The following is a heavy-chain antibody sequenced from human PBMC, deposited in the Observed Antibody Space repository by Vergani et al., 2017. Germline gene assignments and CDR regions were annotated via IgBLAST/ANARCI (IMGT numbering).Heavy chain of an antibody. Sequence: EVQLVQSGAEVKKPGESLKISCKGSGNSFTSYWIGWVRQMPGKGLEWMGIIYPGDSDTRYNPSFRGQVTMSADKSINTAYLQWSSLKASDTAMYYCARLIGEVGGYYYDMEVWGQGTTVTVSS. CDR1: GNSFTSYW. J-gene: IGHJ6*02. CDR3: ARLIGEVGGYYYDMEV. CDR2: IYPGDSDT. D-gene: IGHD7-27*01. V-gene: IGHV5-51*01.